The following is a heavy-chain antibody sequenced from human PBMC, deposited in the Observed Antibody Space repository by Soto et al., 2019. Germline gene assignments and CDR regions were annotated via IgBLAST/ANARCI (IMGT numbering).Heavy chain of an antibody. V-gene: IGHV3-30*04. D-gene: IGHD6-13*01. J-gene: IGHJ3*02. CDR1: GFTFSSYA. CDR2: ISNDGRNK. CDR3: ARAYAYTSSWYAGSFDI. Sequence: GGSLRLSCAASGFTFSSYAMHWVRQAPGKGLDWVAVISNDGRNKYYANSVKGRFTISRDNSKNTLYLQMNSLRPEDTAVYYCARAYAYTSSWYAGSFDICGPRTMVSVSS.